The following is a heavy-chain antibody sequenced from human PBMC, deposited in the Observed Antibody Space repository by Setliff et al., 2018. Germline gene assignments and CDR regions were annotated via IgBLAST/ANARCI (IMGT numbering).Heavy chain of an antibody. Sequence: SETLSLTCAVYGGSFSGYYWTWIRQPPGKGLEWIGSIYYSGSTYYNPSLKSRVTISVDTSKKQFSLKLSSVTAADTAVYYCARGRYWFAPNWFDPWGQGTLVTVSS. V-gene: IGHV4-34*01. D-gene: IGHD2-21*01. CDR3: ARGRYWFAPNWFDP. J-gene: IGHJ5*02. CDR1: GGSFSGYY. CDR2: IYYSGST.